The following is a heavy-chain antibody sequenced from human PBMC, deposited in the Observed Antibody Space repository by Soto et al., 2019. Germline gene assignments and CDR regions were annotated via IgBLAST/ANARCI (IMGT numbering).Heavy chain of an antibody. CDR3: GRPGSCWDL. D-gene: IGHD6-19*01. CDR1: GYTFTSYA. CDR2: INAGNGNT. Sequence: QVQLVQSGAEEKKPGASVKVSCKASGYTFTSYAMHWVHQAPGQRLEWMGWINAGNGNTKYSQKFQGRVTITRDTSANTAYMETSSPRSEDTAVDYWGRPGSCWDLWGQGTLVTVSS. V-gene: IGHV1-3*05. J-gene: IGHJ4*02.